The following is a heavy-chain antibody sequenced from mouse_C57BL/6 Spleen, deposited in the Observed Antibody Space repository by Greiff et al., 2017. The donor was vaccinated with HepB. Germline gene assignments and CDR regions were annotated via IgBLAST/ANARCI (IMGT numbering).Heavy chain of an antibody. CDR3: ERKYDYLYAMDY. Sequence: VQLQQSGAELVKPGASVKISCKASGYAFSSYWMNWVKQRPGKGLEWIGQIYPGDGDTNYNGKFKGKATLTADKSSSTAYMQLSSLTSEDSAVYVCERKYDYLYAMDYWGQGTSVTVSS. J-gene: IGHJ4*01. D-gene: IGHD2-4*01. V-gene: IGHV1-80*01. CDR1: GYAFSSYW. CDR2: IYPGDGDT.